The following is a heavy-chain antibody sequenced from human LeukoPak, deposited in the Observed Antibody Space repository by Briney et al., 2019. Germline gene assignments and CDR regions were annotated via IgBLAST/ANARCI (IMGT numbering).Heavy chain of an antibody. CDR3: ARDCGGDCSPNWFDP. CDR2: ISAYSGNT. V-gene: IGHV1-18*01. Sequence: GASVKVSCKASGYTFTSYGISWVRQAPGQGLEWMGWISAYSGNTNYAQKLQGRVTMTTDTSTSTAYMELRSLRSDDTAVYYCARDCGGDCSPNWFDPWGQGTLVTVSS. D-gene: IGHD2-21*02. CDR1: GYTFTSYG. J-gene: IGHJ5*02.